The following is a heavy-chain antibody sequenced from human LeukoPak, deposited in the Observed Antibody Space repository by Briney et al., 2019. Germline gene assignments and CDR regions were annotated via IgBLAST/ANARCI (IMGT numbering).Heavy chain of an antibody. Sequence: ASVKVSCKASGGTFSSYAISWVRQAPGQGLEWMGRIIPILGIANYAQKFQGRVTITADKSTSTAYMELSSLRSEDTAVYYCARGGTGWGRGFDYWGQGTLVTVSS. CDR1: GGTFSSYA. CDR3: ARGGTGWGRGFDY. D-gene: IGHD2-8*02. J-gene: IGHJ4*02. V-gene: IGHV1-69*04. CDR2: IIPILGIA.